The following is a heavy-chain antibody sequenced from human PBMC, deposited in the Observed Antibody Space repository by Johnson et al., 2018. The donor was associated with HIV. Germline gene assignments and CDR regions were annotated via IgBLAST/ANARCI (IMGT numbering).Heavy chain of an antibody. CDR2: ISYDGSNK. J-gene: IGHJ3*02. Sequence: QVQLVESGGGVVQPGRSLRLSCAASGFTFSSYAMHWVRQAPGKGLEWVAVISYDGSNKYYADSVKGRFTISRDNSKNTLYLQMNSLRAEDTAVYYCARGLNCTNGVCSNVFDMWGQGTMVTVSS. CDR1: GFTFSSYA. D-gene: IGHD2-8*01. V-gene: IGHV3-30*04. CDR3: ARGLNCTNGVCSNVFDM.